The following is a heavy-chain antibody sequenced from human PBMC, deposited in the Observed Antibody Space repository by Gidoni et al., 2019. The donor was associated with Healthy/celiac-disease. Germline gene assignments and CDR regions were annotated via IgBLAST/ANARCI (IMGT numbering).Heavy chain of an antibody. J-gene: IGHJ6*02. V-gene: IGHV3-30-3*01. D-gene: IGHD3-22*01. CDR3: ARDPKDYYDSSGYYYGPYYYYGMDV. Sequence: QVQLVESGGGVVQPGRSLRLSCAASGFTFSSYAMHWVRQAPGKGLEWVAVISYDGSNKYYADAVKGRFTISRDNSKNTLYLQMNSLRAEDTAVYYCARDPKDYYDSSGYYYGPYYYYGMDVWGQGTTVTVSS. CDR2: ISYDGSNK. CDR1: GFTFSSYA.